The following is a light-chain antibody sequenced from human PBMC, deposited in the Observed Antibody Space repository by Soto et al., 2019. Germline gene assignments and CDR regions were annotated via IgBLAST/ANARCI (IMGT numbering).Light chain of an antibody. CDR3: SSYTSSSTRV. CDR2: EVS. CDR1: SRDVGRYND. J-gene: IGLJ1*01. Sequence: SALTHPASVSGSPGQSITISRTGPSRDVGRYNDVSWYQQHPGKDPNLMIYEVSNRPSGVSNRFSGSKSGNTASLTISGLQAEDEADYYCSSYTSSSTRVFGTGTKVTVL. V-gene: IGLV2-14*01.